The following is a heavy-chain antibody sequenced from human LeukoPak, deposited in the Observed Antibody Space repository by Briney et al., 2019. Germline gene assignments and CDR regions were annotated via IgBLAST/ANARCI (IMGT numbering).Heavy chain of an antibody. CDR1: GGSFTGYY. CDR3: ARVGCSSSSCNVSYYYHYYYMDV. Sequence: PSETLSLTCAVYGGSFTGYYWTWIRQPPGKGLEWIGEINHSGSTHYNPSLKSRVTISVDTSKNQFSLMVSSVTAADTAVYYCARVGCSSSSCNVSYYYHYYYMDVWGKGTTVTVSS. V-gene: IGHV4-34*01. D-gene: IGHD2-2*01. J-gene: IGHJ6*03. CDR2: INHSGST.